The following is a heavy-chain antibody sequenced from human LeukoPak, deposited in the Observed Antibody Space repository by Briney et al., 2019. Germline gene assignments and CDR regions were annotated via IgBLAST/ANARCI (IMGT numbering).Heavy chain of an antibody. J-gene: IGHJ5*02. CDR2: INPNSGGT. D-gene: IGHD3-22*01. CDR1: GYTFTGYY. CDR3: ARGGHYYDSSGYSTNSNWFDP. Sequence: ASVKVSCKASGYTFTGYYMHWVRQAPGQGLEWMGWINPNSGGTNYAQKFQGRVTMTRDTSISTAYMELSRLRSDDTAVYYCARGGHYYDSSGYSTNSNWFDPWGQGTLVTVSS. V-gene: IGHV1-2*02.